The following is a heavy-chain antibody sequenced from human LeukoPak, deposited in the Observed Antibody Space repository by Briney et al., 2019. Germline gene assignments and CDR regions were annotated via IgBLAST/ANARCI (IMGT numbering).Heavy chain of an antibody. J-gene: IGHJ4*02. V-gene: IGHV1-46*01. CDR2: INPDSGST. D-gene: IGHD2-21*01. CDR3: ARDLQARVALYSPDF. CDR1: GYTFITYY. Sequence: ASVKVSCKASGYTFITYYMHWVRQAPGQGLEWMGIINPDSGSTNYAQSFQGRVTMTRDTSTSTVYMELSSLRSGDTAVYYCARDLQARVALYSPDFWGQGTLVTVSS.